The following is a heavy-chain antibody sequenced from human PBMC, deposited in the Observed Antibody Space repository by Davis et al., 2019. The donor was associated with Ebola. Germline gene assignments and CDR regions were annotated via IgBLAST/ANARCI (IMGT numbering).Heavy chain of an antibody. V-gene: IGHV4-4*02. D-gene: IGHD6-13*01. CDR2: IYYSGST. Sequence: MPSETLSLTCAVSGGSISSSNWWSWVRQPPGKGLEWIGYIYYSGSTNYNPSLKSRVTISVDTSKNQFSLKLSSVTAADTAVYYCARGAGAAGIFGYNRFDPWGQGTLVTVSS. CDR3: ARGAGAAGIFGYNRFDP. J-gene: IGHJ5*02. CDR1: GGSISSSNW.